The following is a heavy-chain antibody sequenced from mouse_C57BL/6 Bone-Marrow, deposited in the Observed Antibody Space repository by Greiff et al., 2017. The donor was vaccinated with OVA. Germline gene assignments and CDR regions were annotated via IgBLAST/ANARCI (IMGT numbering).Heavy chain of an antibody. CDR3: AGRGTTVVATEYLDD. CDR1: GFNITNTY. V-gene: IGHV14-3*01. Sequence: EVQLQQSVAELVRPGASVKLSCTASGFNITNTYMHWVKQRPEQGLEWIGRIDPANGNTQYAPKFQGKATITADTSSNTAYLQLSSLTSEDTAIYYCAGRGTTVVATEYLDDWGTGTTVTVSS. CDR2: IDPANGNT. D-gene: IGHD1-1*01. J-gene: IGHJ1*03.